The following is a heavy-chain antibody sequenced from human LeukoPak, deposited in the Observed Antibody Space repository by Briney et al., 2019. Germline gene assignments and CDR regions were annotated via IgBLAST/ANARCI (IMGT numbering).Heavy chain of an antibody. V-gene: IGHV1-69*06. D-gene: IGHD6-19*01. CDR1: GGTFSNYA. Sequence: GASVKVSCKASGGTFSNYAISWVRQAPGQGLEWMGGIIPIFGTANYAQKFQGRVTMTEDTSTDTAYMELSSLRSEDTAVYYCATDLSYSSGWYGRAFDIWGQGTMVTVSS. CDR2: IIPIFGTA. J-gene: IGHJ3*02. CDR3: ATDLSYSSGWYGRAFDI.